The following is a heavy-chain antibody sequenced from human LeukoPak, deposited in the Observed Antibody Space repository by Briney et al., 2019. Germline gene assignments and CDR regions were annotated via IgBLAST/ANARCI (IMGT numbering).Heavy chain of an antibody. J-gene: IGHJ4*02. Sequence: PSETLSLTCAVYGESFSGYYWSWVRQAPGKGLEWVSAISGSGGSTYYADSVKGRFTISRDNSKNTLYLQMNSLRAEDTAVYYCAKGAARPGRYYFDYWGQGTLVTVSS. D-gene: IGHD6-6*01. CDR2: ISGSGGST. V-gene: IGHV3-23*01. CDR1: GESFSGYY. CDR3: AKGAARPGRYYFDY.